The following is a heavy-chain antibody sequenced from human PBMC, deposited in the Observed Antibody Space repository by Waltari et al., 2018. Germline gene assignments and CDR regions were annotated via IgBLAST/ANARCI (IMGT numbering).Heavy chain of an antibody. CDR1: GYPFTSYD. D-gene: IGHD2-15*01. Sequence: QVQLVQSGAEVQKPGASVKVSCKASGYPFTSYDINWVRQASGQGLEWMGWMNPNSGNTGYAQKFQGIVTMTRNTSISTAYMELSSLRSEDTAVYYCARGRTVGKLLPPLRYWGQGTLVTVSS. CDR3: ARGRTVGKLLPPLRY. CDR2: MNPNSGNT. J-gene: IGHJ4*02. V-gene: IGHV1-8*01.